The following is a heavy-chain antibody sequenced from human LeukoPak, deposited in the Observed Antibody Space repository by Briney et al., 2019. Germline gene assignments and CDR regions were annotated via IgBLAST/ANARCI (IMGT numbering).Heavy chain of an antibody. V-gene: IGHV3-23*01. CDR3: AKPSFSGDYEYYAMDV. Sequence: GGSLRLSCAASGFTLSSYAMTWVRQAPGKGLEWVSVIKSSGGGSYYADSVKGWFTISRDNSRNTLSLQMNSLGAEDTAVYYCAKPSFSGDYEYYAMDVWGQGTTVTVSS. D-gene: IGHD3-3*02. CDR1: GFTLSSYA. J-gene: IGHJ6*02. CDR2: IKSSGGGS.